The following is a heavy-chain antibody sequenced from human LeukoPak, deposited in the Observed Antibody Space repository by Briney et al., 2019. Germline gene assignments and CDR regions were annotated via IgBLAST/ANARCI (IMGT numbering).Heavy chain of an antibody. CDR3: TTDISDLYAFDI. V-gene: IGHV1-24*01. CDR2: FGLDNGDL. J-gene: IGHJ3*02. Sequence: ASVKVSCKVSGYTVTDLSMHWVRQAPGKGLEWMGGFGLDNGDLIYAQKFQGRVTMTEDTSTETAYMELSSLRSEDTAVYYCTTDISDLYAFDIWGQGIMVTVSS. CDR1: GYTVTDLS. D-gene: IGHD3-10*01.